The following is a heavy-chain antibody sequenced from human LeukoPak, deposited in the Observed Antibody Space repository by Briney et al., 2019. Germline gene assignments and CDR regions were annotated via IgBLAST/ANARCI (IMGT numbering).Heavy chain of an antibody. CDR1: GFTFSTYA. Sequence: GGSLRLSCAASGFTFSTYAITWVRQRPGKGLECVSSIRPDGDRTYYANSVRGRFTISRDNSKDTVYLQINGLRVEDTAVYYCAREQSGTRGWYTVDYWGQGTLVTVSS. D-gene: IGHD6-19*01. V-gene: IGHV3-23*01. CDR3: AREQSGTRGWYTVDY. J-gene: IGHJ4*02. CDR2: IRPDGDRT.